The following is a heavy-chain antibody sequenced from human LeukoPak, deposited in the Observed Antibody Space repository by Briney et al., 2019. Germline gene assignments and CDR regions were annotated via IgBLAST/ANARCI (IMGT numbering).Heavy chain of an antibody. CDR3: ARDSWEPYFDS. Sequence: GGSLRLSCAASGFTFSSYWMSWVRQAPGKGLEWVAHIKQDGSEKYYVDSVKGRFTISRDNAKNSLYLQMNSLRAEETAVYYCARDSWEPYFDSWGQRTLVTVSS. CDR1: GFTFSSYW. D-gene: IGHD1-26*01. J-gene: IGHJ4*02. CDR2: IKQDGSEK. V-gene: IGHV3-7*01.